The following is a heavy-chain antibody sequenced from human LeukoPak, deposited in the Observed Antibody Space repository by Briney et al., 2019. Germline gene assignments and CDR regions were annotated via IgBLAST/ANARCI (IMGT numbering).Heavy chain of an antibody. CDR3: ARTVAAPGGFFNY. CDR1: GGSISSYY. D-gene: IGHD6-19*01. CDR2: IYYSGST. J-gene: IGHJ4*02. Sequence: SETLSLTCTVSGGSISSYYWSWIRQPPGKGLEWIGYIYYSGSTNYNPSLKSRVTISVDTSKNQFSLKLSSVTAADTAVYYCARTVAAPGGFFNYWGQGTLVTVSS. V-gene: IGHV4-59*01.